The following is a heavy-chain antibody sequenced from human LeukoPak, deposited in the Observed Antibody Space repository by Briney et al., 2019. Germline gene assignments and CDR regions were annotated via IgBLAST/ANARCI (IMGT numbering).Heavy chain of an antibody. J-gene: IGHJ4*02. CDR1: GFTFSSYA. V-gene: IGHV3-23*01. D-gene: IGHD3-10*01. CDR3: AKDYYYTGGYFDY. CDR2: ISGSGGST. Sequence: GGSLRRSCAGSGFTFSSYAMSWVGQAQGKGLEWISAISGSGGSTYYADSVKGRFTISRDNSKNTLYLQMNSLRAEDTAVYYCAKDYYYTGGYFDYWGQGTLVTVSS.